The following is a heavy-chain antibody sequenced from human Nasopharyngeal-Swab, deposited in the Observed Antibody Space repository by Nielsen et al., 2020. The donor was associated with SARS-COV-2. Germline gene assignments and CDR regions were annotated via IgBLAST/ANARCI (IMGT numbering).Heavy chain of an antibody. Sequence: VRQAPGKGLEWVGRIKSKADGGTTDYAAPVKGRFTISRDDSKNTLYLQMNSLKTEDTAVYYCTTGRPGTAVAGTDYWGQGTLVTVSS. CDR2: IKSKADGGTT. CDR3: TTGRPGTAVAGTDY. J-gene: IGHJ4*02. V-gene: IGHV3-15*01. D-gene: IGHD6-19*01.